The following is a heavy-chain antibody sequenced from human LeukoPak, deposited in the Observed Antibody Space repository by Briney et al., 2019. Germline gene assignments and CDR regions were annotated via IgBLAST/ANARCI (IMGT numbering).Heavy chain of an antibody. CDR3: ARGQLVVPAAVRY. CDR1: GFTFSSYW. J-gene: IGHJ4*02. CDR2: IKQDGSEK. V-gene: IGHV3-7*01. Sequence: GGSLRLSCAASGFTFSSYWMSWVRQAPGKGLEWVANIKQDGSEKYYVDSVKGRFTISRDNAKNSLYLQMNSLRAEDTAVYYCARGQLVVPAAVRYWGQGTLATVSS. D-gene: IGHD2-2*01.